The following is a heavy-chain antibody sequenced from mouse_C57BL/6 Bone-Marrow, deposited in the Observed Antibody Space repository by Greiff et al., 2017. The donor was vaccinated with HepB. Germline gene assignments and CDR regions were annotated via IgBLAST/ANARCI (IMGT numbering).Heavy chain of an antibody. CDR1: GYTFTSYW. J-gene: IGHJ1*03. CDR3: AREGLYYGSSWWYFDV. CDR2: IDPSDSYT. D-gene: IGHD1-1*01. V-gene: IGHV1-69*01. Sequence: QVQLQQPGAELVMPGASVKLSCKASGYTFTSYWMHWVKQRPGPGLEWIGEIDPSDSYTNYNQKFKGNSTLTVDKSSSTAYMQLSSLTSEDSAVYYCAREGLYYGSSWWYFDVWGTGTTVTVSS.